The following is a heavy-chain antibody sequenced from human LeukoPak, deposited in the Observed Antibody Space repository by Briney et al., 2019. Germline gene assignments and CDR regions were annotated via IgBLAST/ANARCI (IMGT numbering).Heavy chain of an antibody. CDR2: ISWNSGSI. V-gene: IGHV3-9*01. Sequence: GGSLRLSCAASGFTFDDYAMHWVRQAPGKGLEWVSGISWNSGSIGYADSVKGRFTVSRDNAKNSLYLQMNSLRAEDTALYYCAKDKPPRNIAAAGFDYWGQGTLVTVSS. D-gene: IGHD6-13*01. CDR1: GFTFDDYA. J-gene: IGHJ4*02. CDR3: AKDKPPRNIAAAGFDY.